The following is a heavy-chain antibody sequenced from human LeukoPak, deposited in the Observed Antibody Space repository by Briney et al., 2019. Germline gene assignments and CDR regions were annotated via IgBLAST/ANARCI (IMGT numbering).Heavy chain of an antibody. CDR2: IRYDGSNK. D-gene: IGHD3-9*01. CDR1: GCTFSSYG. Sequence: GGSLRLSCAASGCTFSSYGMHWVRQAPGKGLEWVAFIRYDGSNKYYADSVKGRFTISRDNSKNTLYLQMNSLRAEDTAVYYCANPRGYDILTGYRSPFYWGQGTLVTVSS. CDR3: ANPRGYDILTGYRSPFY. J-gene: IGHJ4*02. V-gene: IGHV3-30*02.